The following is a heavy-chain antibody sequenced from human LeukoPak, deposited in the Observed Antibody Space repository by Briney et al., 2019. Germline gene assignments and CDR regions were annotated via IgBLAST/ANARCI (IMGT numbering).Heavy chain of an antibody. D-gene: IGHD4-17*01. CDR3: ARDDDGDEDYYYYGMDV. Sequence: ASVKVSCKASGYTFTSYGISWVRQAPGQGLDWMGWISAYNGNTNYAQKLQGRVTMTTDTSTSTAYMELRSLRSDDTAVYYCARDDDGDEDYYYYGMDVWGKGTTVTVSS. CDR2: ISAYNGNT. CDR1: GYTFTSYG. V-gene: IGHV1-18*04. J-gene: IGHJ6*04.